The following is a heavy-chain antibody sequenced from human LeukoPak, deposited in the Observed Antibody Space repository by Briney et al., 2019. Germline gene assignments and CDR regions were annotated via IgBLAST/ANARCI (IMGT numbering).Heavy chain of an antibody. V-gene: IGHV4-30-2*01. Sequence: PSETLSLTCAVSGGSLSSGGYTWSWVRQPPGRGLERVGYIYHSGSTYYTPSLKSRDTISVDRSKNQFSLKLSSVTAADTAVYYCARDSPNYYDSSGYQDWYFDLWGRGTLVTVSS. CDR3: ARDSPNYYDSSGYQDWYFDL. J-gene: IGHJ2*01. CDR2: IYHSGST. CDR1: GGSLSSGGYT. D-gene: IGHD3-22*01.